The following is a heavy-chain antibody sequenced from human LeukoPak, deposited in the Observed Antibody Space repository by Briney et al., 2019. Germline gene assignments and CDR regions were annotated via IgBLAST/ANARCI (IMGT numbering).Heavy chain of an antibody. CDR1: GFTFSSYG. Sequence: GGSLRLSCAASGFTFSSYGMHWVRQAPGKGLEWVAVISYDGSNKYYADSVKGRFTISRDNSKNTLYLQMNSLRAEDTAVYYCAKEVAVAGRFYYYYYGMDVWGKGTTVTVSS. CDR2: ISYDGSNK. V-gene: IGHV3-30*18. CDR3: AKEVAVAGRFYYYYYGMDV. J-gene: IGHJ6*04. D-gene: IGHD6-13*01.